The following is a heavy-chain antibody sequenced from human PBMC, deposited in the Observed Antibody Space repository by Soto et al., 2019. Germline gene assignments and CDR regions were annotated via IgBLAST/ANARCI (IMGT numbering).Heavy chain of an antibody. CDR1: GYTFTSYG. Sequence: ASVKVSCKASGYTFTSYGISWVRQAPGQGLEWMTWINPYNGNTKYAEKFLGRVTVTTDTSTATAYMEVRSLTSDDTAVFYCARVGVGLAAPRVWPYWGQGTPVTVSS. J-gene: IGHJ4*02. V-gene: IGHV1-18*01. D-gene: IGHD6-13*01. CDR3: ARVGVGLAAPRVWPY. CDR2: INPYNGNT.